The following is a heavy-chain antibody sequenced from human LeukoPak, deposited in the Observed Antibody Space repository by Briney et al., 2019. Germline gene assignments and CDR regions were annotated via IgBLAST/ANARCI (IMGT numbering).Heavy chain of an antibody. CDR2: IYYSGST. CDR1: GGSISSYY. Sequence: SETLSLTCTVSGGSISSYYWSWIRQPPGKGLEWIGYIYYSGSTNYNPSLKSRVTISVDTSKNQFSLKLSSVTAADTAVYYCASGSGGMITFGGVMTDRKVRWPYNWFDPWGQGTLVTVSS. CDR3: ASGSGGMITFGGVMTDRKVRWPYNWFDP. J-gene: IGHJ5*02. V-gene: IGHV4-59*13. D-gene: IGHD3-16*01.